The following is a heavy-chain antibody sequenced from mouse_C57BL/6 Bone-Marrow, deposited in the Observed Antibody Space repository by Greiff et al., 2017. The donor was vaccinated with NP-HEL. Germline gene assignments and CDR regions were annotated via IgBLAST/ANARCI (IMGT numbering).Heavy chain of an antibody. V-gene: IGHV1-80*01. J-gene: IGHJ3*01. CDR1: GYAFSSYW. CDR2: IYPGDGDT. D-gene: IGHD2-2*01. CDR3: SLLWLRQAWFAY. Sequence: QVQLKESGAELVKPGASVKISCKASGYAFSSYWMNWVKQRPGKGLEWIGQIYPGDGDTNYNGKFKGKATLTADKSSSTAYMQLSSLTSEDSAVYFCSLLWLRQAWFAYWGQGTLVTVSA.